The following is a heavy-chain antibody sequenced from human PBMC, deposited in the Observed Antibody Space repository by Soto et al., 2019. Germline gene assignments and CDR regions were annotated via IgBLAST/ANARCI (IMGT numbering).Heavy chain of an antibody. V-gene: IGHV4-30-4*01. CDR3: ARAGSNMIVDQGWFAP. Sequence: SETLSLTCTVSDGSISSCDYYWSWIRQPPGKGLEWIGYIYYSGSTYYNPSLKSRVTISVDTSKNQFSLKLSSVTAADTAVYYCARAGSNMIVDQGWFAPWGRGTLVTVSS. CDR2: IYYSGST. J-gene: IGHJ5*02. D-gene: IGHD3-22*01. CDR1: DGSISSCDYY.